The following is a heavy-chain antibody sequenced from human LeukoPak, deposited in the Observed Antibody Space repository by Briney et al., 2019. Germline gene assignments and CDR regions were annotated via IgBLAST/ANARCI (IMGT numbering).Heavy chain of an antibody. CDR1: GFIFSTYG. CDR2: ISGSGLNT. V-gene: IGHV3-23*01. D-gene: IGHD1-26*01. Sequence: GGSLRLSCAASGFIFSTYGMTWFRQAPGRGLEWVSGISGSGLNTYYADSVKGRFTSSRDNSKNMLYLQMKSLKTEDTALYYCTRDSGTYNWFDPWGQGTLVTVSS. CDR3: TRDSGTYNWFDP. J-gene: IGHJ5*02.